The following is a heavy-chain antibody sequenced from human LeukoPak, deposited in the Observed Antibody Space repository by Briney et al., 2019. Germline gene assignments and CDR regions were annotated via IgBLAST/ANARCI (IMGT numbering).Heavy chain of an antibody. CDR2: INHSGST. V-gene: IGHV4-34*01. CDR1: GGSFSGYY. D-gene: IGHD4-17*01. CDR3: ARGHHDYGKNYFDY. J-gene: IGHJ4*02. Sequence: SETLSLTCAVYGGSFSGYYWSWIRQPPGKGLEWIGEINHSGSTNYNPSLKSRVTISVDTSKNQFSLKLSSVTAADTAVYYCARGHHDYGKNYFDYWGQGTLVTVSS.